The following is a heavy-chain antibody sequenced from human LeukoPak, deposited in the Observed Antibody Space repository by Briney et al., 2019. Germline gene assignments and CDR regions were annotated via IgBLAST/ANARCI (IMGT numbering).Heavy chain of an antibody. CDR3: AKSGSRDWDYFEY. Sequence: GGSLRPSCAASGFTFSSYAMNWVRQAPGKGLEWVSTISGDGGSTHYADSVKGRFTISRANSKNRLFLQMNSLRAEDTAVYYCAKSGSRDWDYFEYWGQGTMVTASS. CDR2: ISGDGGST. J-gene: IGHJ4*02. D-gene: IGHD6-19*01. CDR1: GFTFSSYA. V-gene: IGHV3-23*01.